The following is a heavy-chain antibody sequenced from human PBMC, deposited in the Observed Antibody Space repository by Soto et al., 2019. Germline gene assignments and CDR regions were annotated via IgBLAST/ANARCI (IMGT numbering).Heavy chain of an antibody. Sequence: QVQLVQSGAEVKKPGASVKVSCKASGYTFTSYYMHWARQAPGQGLEWMGIINLSGGTTTYAQKFQGRVTMTRDTSTSTVYMELSSLRSEDTAVYYCARRSFSSGWDFDYWGPGTLVTVSS. V-gene: IGHV1-46*01. CDR2: INLSGGTT. CDR3: ARRSFSSGWDFDY. CDR1: GYTFTSYY. D-gene: IGHD6-19*01. J-gene: IGHJ4*02.